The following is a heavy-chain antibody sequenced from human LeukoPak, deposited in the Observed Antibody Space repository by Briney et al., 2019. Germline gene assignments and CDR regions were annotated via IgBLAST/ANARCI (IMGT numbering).Heavy chain of an antibody. CDR3: ARIEGSASTWYD. D-gene: IGHD3-10*01. Sequence: AASVKVSCKTSGHSFTAYYMHWVRQAPGQGLEWLGYVKPYNGDTKIAQKFLGRVTLTRDTSITTAYMELDRLTSDDTAVYYRARIEGSASTWYDWGRGTLVTVSS. J-gene: IGHJ4*02. V-gene: IGHV1-2*02. CDR1: GHSFTAYY. CDR2: VKPYNGDT.